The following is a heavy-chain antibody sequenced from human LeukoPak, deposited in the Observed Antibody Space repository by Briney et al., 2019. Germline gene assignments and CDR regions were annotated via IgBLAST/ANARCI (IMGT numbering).Heavy chain of an antibody. V-gene: IGHV3-7*01. CDR2: IKQDGSEI. CDR3: ARDRGSNYGGAFDY. CDR1: GFTFSSYW. J-gene: IGHJ4*02. Sequence: PGGSLRLSCAASGFTFSSYWVSWVRQAPGKGLEWVANIKQDGSEIYSVDSVKGRFTISRDNAKNSLYLQMNSLRAEDTAVYYCARDRGSNYGGAFDYWGQGTLVTVSS. D-gene: IGHD4-11*01.